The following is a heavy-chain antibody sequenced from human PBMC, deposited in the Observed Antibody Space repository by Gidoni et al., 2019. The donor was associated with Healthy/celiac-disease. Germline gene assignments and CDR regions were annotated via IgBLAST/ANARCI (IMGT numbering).Heavy chain of an antibody. Sequence: QVQLQQWGAGLLKPSETLSLTCAVYGGSFLGYYWRWIRPPPGKGLEWIGEINHSGSTNYNPSLKSRVTISVDTSKNQFSLKLSSVTAADTAVYYCARVPSAVTTRSGCYFDYWGQGTLVTVSS. CDR1: GGSFLGYY. CDR3: ARVPSAVTTRSGCYFDY. V-gene: IGHV4-34*01. J-gene: IGHJ4*02. D-gene: IGHD4-17*01. CDR2: INHSGST.